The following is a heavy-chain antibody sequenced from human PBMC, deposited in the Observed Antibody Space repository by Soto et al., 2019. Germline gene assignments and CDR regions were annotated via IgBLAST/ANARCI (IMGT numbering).Heavy chain of an antibody. CDR3: TTPERYSGYDDAFDI. CDR2: IKSKTDGGTT. V-gene: IGHV3-15*07. Sequence: GGSLRLSCAASGFTFSNAWMNWVRQAPGKGLEWVGRIKSKTDGGTTDYAAPVKGRFTISRDDSKNTLYLQMNSLKTEDTAVYYCTTPERYSGYDDAFDIWGQGTMVTVSS. CDR1: GFTFSNAW. J-gene: IGHJ3*02. D-gene: IGHD5-12*01.